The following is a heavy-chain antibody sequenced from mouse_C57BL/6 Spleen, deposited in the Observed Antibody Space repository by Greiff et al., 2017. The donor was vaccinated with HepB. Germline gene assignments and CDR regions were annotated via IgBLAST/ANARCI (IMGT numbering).Heavy chain of an antibody. D-gene: IGHD4-1*01. J-gene: IGHJ2*01. CDR2: ISSGGDYI. Sequence: EVQVVESGEGLVKPGGSLKLSCAASGFTFSSYAMSWVRQTPEKRLEWVAYISSGGDYIYYADTVKGRFTISRDNARNTLYLQMSRLKSEDTAMYYCTRETGNYFDYWGQGTTLTVSS. CDR3: TRETGNYFDY. CDR1: GFTFSSYA. V-gene: IGHV5-9-1*02.